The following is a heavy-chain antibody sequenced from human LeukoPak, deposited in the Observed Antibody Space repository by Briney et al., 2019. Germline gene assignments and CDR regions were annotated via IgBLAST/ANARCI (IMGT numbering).Heavy chain of an antibody. CDR1: GGTFSSYA. D-gene: IGHD5-18*01. Sequence: ASVKVSCKASGGTFSSYAISWVRQAPGQGLEWMGRIIPILGIANYAQKFQGRVTITADKSTSTAYMELSSLRSEDTAVYYCARGYSYGPDDYWGQGTLVTVSP. V-gene: IGHV1-69*04. CDR2: IIPILGIA. CDR3: ARGYSYGPDDY. J-gene: IGHJ4*02.